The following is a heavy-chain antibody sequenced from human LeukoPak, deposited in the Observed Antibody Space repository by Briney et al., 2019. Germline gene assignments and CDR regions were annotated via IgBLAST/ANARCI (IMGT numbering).Heavy chain of an antibody. CDR1: GGSISSYY. D-gene: IGHD3-3*01. V-gene: IGHV4-4*07. Sequence: SETLSLTCTVSGGSISSYYWSWIRQPAGKGLEWIGRIYTSGSTNYNPSLKSRVTMSVDTSKNQFSLKLSSVTAADTAVYYCARAYEFWSGYSEENAFDIWVQGTMVTVSS. CDR2: IYTSGST. J-gene: IGHJ3*02. CDR3: ARAYEFWSGYSEENAFDI.